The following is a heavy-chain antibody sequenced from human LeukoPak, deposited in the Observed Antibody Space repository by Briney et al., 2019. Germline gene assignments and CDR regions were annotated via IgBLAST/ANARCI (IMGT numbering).Heavy chain of an antibody. J-gene: IGHJ4*02. CDR1: GYRLRNHG. Sequence: GASVKVSCKASGYRLRNHGISWVRQAPGQGLEWMGWINPDSGGANFTQKFQGRVTMTRDTSISTAYMELGRLTSDDTAVYFCARGGSSWPRDFDYWGQGTLVTVSS. CDR3: ARGGSSWPRDFDY. CDR2: INPDSGGA. D-gene: IGHD6-13*01. V-gene: IGHV1-2*02.